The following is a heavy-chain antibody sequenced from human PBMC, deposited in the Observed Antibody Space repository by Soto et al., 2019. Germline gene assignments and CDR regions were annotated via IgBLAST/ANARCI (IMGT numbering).Heavy chain of an antibody. CDR2: INPSGGST. D-gene: IGHD5-12*01. CDR1: GYTFTSYY. Sequence: GASVKVSCKASGYTFTSYYMHWVRQAPGQGLEWMGIINPSGGSTSYAQKFQGRVTMTRDTSTGTVYMELSSLRSEDTAVYYCARDISGYPFDYWGRGTLVTVSS. V-gene: IGHV1-46*01. CDR3: ARDISGYPFDY. J-gene: IGHJ4*02.